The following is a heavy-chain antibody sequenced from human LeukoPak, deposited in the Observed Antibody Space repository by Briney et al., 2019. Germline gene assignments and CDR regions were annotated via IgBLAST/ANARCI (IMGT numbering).Heavy chain of an antibody. CDR2: IRNKAYGGRT. D-gene: IGHD4/OR15-4a*01. J-gene: IGHJ4*02. CDR1: GFTFGDYA. V-gene: IGHV3-49*04. Sequence: GGSLRLSCTASGFTFGDYAISWVRQAPGKGLEWMAFIRNKAYGGRTEYAASVKGRFTISRDDSKSIAYLQMNSLKTEDTAVYYCTRDDYYWGQGALVTVSS. CDR3: TRDDYY.